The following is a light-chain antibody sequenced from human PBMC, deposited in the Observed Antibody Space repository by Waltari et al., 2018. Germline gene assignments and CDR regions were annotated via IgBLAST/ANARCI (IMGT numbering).Light chain of an antibody. CDR2: GAS. V-gene: IGKV3-20*01. CDR3: QQYDISPLT. CDR1: QTVRTTS. Sequence: EIVLTQSPGTLSLSPGERATLSCRASQTVRTTSLAWYQQKPGQAPTLLIHGASSRATGIPDRFSGSGSGTDFSLTISSLEPEDFAVYYCQQYDISPLTFGGGTKVEIK. J-gene: IGKJ4*01.